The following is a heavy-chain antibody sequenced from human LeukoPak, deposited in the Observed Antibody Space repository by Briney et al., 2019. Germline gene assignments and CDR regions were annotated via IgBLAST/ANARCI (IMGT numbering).Heavy chain of an antibody. Sequence: SETLSLTCAVDGGSFSGYYWSWIREPPGKVLEWIGEINHSGSTNYNPSLKSRVTISVDTSKNQFSLKLSSVTAADTAVYYCARTQTYYYGSGSRHRGYFQHWGQGTLVTVSS. V-gene: IGHV4-34*01. J-gene: IGHJ1*01. CDR2: INHSGST. CDR1: GGSFSGYY. D-gene: IGHD3-10*01. CDR3: ARTQTYYYGSGSRHRGYFQH.